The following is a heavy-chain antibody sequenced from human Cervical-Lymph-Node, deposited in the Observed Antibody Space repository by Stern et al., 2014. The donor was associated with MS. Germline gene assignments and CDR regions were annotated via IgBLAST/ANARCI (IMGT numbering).Heavy chain of an antibody. Sequence: QVQLQESGPGLVKPSQTLSLTCTVSGGSISSGDNYWIWIRQPPGKGPEWIGCIHYSGGTYFNPSLKSRATISADTSKNQFSLKLNSMTAADTAVYYCARVPDYGDAFFDYWGQGILVTVSS. CDR1: GGSISSGDNY. CDR2: IHYSGGT. CDR3: ARVPDYGDAFFDY. V-gene: IGHV4-30-4*01. D-gene: IGHD4-17*01. J-gene: IGHJ4*02.